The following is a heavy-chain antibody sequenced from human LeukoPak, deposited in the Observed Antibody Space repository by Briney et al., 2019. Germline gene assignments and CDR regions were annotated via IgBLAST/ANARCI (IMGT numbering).Heavy chain of an antibody. D-gene: IGHD3-22*01. CDR1: GGSISSSSYY. CDR2: IYYSGST. V-gene: IGHV4-39*02. J-gene: IGHJ4*02. Sequence: SETLSLTCTVPGGSISSSSYYWGWIRQPPGKGLEWIGSIYYSGSTYYNPSLKSRVTISVDTSKNQFSLKLSSVTAADTAVYYCARDYYDSSGYYYALWGQGTLVTVSS. CDR3: ARDYYDSSGYYYAL.